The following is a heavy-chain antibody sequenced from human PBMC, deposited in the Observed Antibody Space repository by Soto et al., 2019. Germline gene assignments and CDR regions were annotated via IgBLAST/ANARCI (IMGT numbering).Heavy chain of an antibody. CDR2: VNAYNGNT. CDR1: GYTFTSYG. V-gene: IGHV1-18*01. CDR3: AREAASGRTGFDY. J-gene: IGHJ4*02. D-gene: IGHD6-13*01. Sequence: QVQLVQSGAEVKKPGASVKVSCKASGYTFTSYGITWVRQAPGQGLEWMGWVNAYNGNTNYAQKFQGRVTMTTDASTSTAYMELRSLRSDDTAVYYCAREAASGRTGFDYWCQGTLVTVSS.